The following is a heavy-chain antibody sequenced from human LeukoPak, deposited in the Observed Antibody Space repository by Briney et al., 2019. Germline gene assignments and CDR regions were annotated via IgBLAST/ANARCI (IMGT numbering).Heavy chain of an antibody. D-gene: IGHD4-17*01. CDR2: ISTYNGNT. V-gene: IGHV1-18*01. CDR3: ARPHSYGSTYFDR. J-gene: IGHJ4*02. CDR1: GYTFTSYG. Sequence: ASVKVSCKASGYTFTSYGLTWVRQAPGQGLEWMGWISTYNGNTYYAQGLQGRVSMTTDTSTSTAYMELRSLRSDDTAVYYCARPHSYGSTYFDRWGQGTLVTVSS.